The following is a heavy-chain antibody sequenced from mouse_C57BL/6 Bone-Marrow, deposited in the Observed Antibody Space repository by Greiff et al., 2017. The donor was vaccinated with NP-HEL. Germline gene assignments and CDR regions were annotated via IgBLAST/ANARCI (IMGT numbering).Heavy chain of an antibody. J-gene: IGHJ3*01. CDR1: GFTFTDYY. CDR3: ARMDGYDGFAY. CDR2: IRNKANGYTT. Sequence: EVQLQESGGGLVQPGGSLSLSCAASGFTFTDYYMSWVRQPPGKALEWLGFIRNKANGYTTAYRASVKGRFTIPRDNSQSILYLQMNALRAEDSATYYCARMDGYDGFAYWGQGTLVTVSA. V-gene: IGHV7-3*01. D-gene: IGHD2-2*01.